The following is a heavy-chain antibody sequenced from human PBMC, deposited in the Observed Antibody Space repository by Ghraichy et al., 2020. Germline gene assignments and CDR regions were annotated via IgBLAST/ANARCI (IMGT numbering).Heavy chain of an antibody. J-gene: IGHJ4*02. CDR2: IYYTGST. CDR3: GRHCRPFSSNWPLDY. Sequence: SQTLSLTCTVSGGSISGYYWSWIRQPPGRGLEWIGYIYYTGSTNYNPSLKSRVTISVDSSKNQFSLKLSSVTAADTAVYYCGRHCRPFSSNWPLDYWGQGTLVTVSS. V-gene: IGHV4-59*08. CDR1: GGSISGYY. D-gene: IGHD6-13*01.